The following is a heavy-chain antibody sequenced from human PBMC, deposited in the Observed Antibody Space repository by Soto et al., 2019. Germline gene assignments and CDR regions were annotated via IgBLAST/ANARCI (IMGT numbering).Heavy chain of an antibody. CDR1: GFMFSDHY. D-gene: IGHD6-25*01. Sequence: EVQLVESGGGLVQPGGSLRLSCAASGFMFSDHYMDWVRQAPGKGLEWVGRIKNKDNFYATEYAATVKGRFSISRDDSKNSLDLQMNSLKTEDTAVYYCARVRLGVTTRLFDYWGQGTLVTVSS. J-gene: IGHJ4*02. CDR2: IKNKDNFYAT. CDR3: ARVRLGVTTRLFDY. V-gene: IGHV3-72*01.